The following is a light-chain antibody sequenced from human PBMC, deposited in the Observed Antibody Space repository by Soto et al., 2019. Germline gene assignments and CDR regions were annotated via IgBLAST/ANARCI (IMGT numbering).Light chain of an antibody. J-gene: IGKJ1*01. CDR2: AAS. Sequence: DIQMTQSPSSLSASVGDRVTVTCRASQSISSYLNCYQQKPGTAPKPLIYAASSLQSGVPSRFSGSGSGTDFTLTISSLQPEDFATYYCQQSYSTPWTFGQGTKVE. V-gene: IGKV1-39*01. CDR1: QSISSY. CDR3: QQSYSTPWT.